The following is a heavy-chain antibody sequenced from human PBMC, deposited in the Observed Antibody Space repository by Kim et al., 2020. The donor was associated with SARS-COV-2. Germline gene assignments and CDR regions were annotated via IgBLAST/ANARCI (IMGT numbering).Heavy chain of an antibody. CDR2: IKDDGSEK. Sequence: GGSLRLSCAASGFTFRNYWMHWVRQAPGKGLEWVASIKDDGSEKRYVYSVRGRFTISRDNAKNSLYLQMSSLRADDTAIYYCAIDTGWHFDNCGQGTLVT. CDR3: AIDTGWHFDN. J-gene: IGHJ4*02. CDR1: GFTFRNYW. V-gene: IGHV3-7*05. D-gene: IGHD6-19*01.